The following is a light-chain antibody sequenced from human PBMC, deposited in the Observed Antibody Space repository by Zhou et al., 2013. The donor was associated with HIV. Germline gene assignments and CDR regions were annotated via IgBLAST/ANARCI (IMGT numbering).Light chain of an antibody. CDR3: QQSYSTPRT. V-gene: IGKV1-12*01. Sequence: DTHVTQSPSSVSASVGDRVTIICRASQDISSWLAWYQQKPGRAPKLLIYKASSLESGVPSRFSGSGSGTDFTLTISSLQPEDFATYYCQQSYSTPRTFGQGTKVEIK. CDR2: KAS. J-gene: IGKJ1*01. CDR1: QDISSW.